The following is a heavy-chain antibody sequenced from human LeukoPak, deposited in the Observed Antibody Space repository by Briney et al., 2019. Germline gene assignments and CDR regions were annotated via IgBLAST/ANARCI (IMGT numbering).Heavy chain of an antibody. J-gene: IGHJ4*02. CDR2: IYYTGST. V-gene: IGHV4-59*01. D-gene: IGHD6-19*01. CDR3: ARWAGTRHNFDS. CDR1: GGSISHYY. Sequence: SETLSLTCTVSGGSISHYYWSWIRQPPGQGLEWIGFIYYTGSTNYNPSLKSRVTISVDTSKNQFSLKLSSVTAADTAVYYCARWAGTRHNFDSWGQGTLVTVSS.